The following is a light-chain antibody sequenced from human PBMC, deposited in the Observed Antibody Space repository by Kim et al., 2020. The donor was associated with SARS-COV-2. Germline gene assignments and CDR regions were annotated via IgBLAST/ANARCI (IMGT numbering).Light chain of an antibody. V-gene: IGLV3-21*04. CDR1: NIGSKS. Sequence: SVAPGKTARITCGGNNIGSKSVHWYQHKPGQAPVLVIYYDSDRPSGIPERFSGSNSGNTATLTISRVEAGDEADYYCQVWDSSHVVFGGGTQLTVL. CDR3: QVWDSSHVV. J-gene: IGLJ2*01. CDR2: YDS.